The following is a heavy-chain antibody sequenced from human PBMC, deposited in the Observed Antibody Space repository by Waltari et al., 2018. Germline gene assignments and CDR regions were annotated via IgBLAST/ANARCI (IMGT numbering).Heavy chain of an antibody. J-gene: IGHJ4*02. Sequence: EVQLVESGGGLVQPGGSLRLSCAASGFTFNTFWMKWIRQAPGKWLEWVANINPDGSQKFYVDSVKGRFTVSRDNAQNSLYLQMNNLRAEDTAVYYCTTLARGESGDYWGQGTLVTVSS. CDR3: TTLARGESGDY. CDR2: INPDGSQK. CDR1: GFTFNTFW. D-gene: IGHD3-10*01. V-gene: IGHV3-7*01.